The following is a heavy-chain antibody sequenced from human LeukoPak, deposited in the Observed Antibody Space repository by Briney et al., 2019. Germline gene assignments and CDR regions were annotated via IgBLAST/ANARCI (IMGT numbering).Heavy chain of an antibody. CDR2: ISGSGGST. D-gene: IGHD3-10*01. CDR3: AKWFGEFDAFDI. J-gene: IGHJ3*02. Sequence: GASVKVSCKASGYTFTSYGISWVRQAPGKGLEWVSAISGSGGSTYYADSVKGRFTISRDNSKNTLYLQMNSLRAEDTAVYYCAKWFGEFDAFDIWGQGTMVTVSS. V-gene: IGHV3-23*01. CDR1: GYTFTSYG.